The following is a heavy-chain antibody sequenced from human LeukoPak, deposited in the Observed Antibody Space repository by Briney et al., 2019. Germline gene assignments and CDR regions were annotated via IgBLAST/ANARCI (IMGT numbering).Heavy chain of an antibody. CDR1: GFTFSSYA. D-gene: IGHD5-18*01. CDR3: VKGDTAMVRNWFDP. J-gene: IGHJ5*02. V-gene: IGHV3-64D*06. CDR2: ISSNGGST. Sequence: GGSLRLSCSASGFTFSSYAMHGVRQAPGKGLEYVSAISSNGGSTYYADSVKGRFTISRDNSKNTLYLQMSSLRAEDTAVYYCVKGDTAMVRNWFDPWGQGTLVTVSS.